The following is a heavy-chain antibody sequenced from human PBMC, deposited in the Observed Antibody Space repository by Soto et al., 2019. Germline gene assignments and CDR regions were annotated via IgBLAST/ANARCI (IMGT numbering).Heavy chain of an antibody. CDR2: IYYSGST. V-gene: IGHV4-39*07. J-gene: IGHJ5*02. D-gene: IGHD3-10*01. Sequence: PSETLSLTCAVSGGSISSSSYYWGWIRQPPGKGLEWIGCIYYSGSTYYNPSLKSRVTLSVDTSKNQFSLKLSSVTAADTAVYYCARAIGSDWNYYGSGTLWYWFDPWGQGTLVTVSS. CDR3: ARAIGSDWNYYGSGTLWYWFDP. CDR1: GGSISSSSYY.